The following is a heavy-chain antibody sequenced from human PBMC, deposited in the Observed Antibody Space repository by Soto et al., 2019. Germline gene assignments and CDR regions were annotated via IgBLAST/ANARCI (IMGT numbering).Heavy chain of an antibody. J-gene: IGHJ5*02. Sequence: SETLSLTCAVYGGSFSGYYWSWIRQPPGKGLEWIGEINHSGSTNYNPSLKSRVTISVDTSKNQFSLKLSSVTAADTAVYYCARKSITMVRGVIAAGNCFGPWGQGTLVTVSS. CDR1: GGSFSGYY. CDR3: ARKSITMVRGVIAAGNCFGP. CDR2: INHSGST. V-gene: IGHV4-34*01. D-gene: IGHD3-10*01.